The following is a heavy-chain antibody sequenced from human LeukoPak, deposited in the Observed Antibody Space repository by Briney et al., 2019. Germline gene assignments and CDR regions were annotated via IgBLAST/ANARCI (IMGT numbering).Heavy chain of an antibody. V-gene: IGHV3-11*06. Sequence: GGSLRLSYAASGFTFSVHAMSWVRQAPGKGLEWVSFISSSSAHINYADSVKGRFTISRDNPRNSLYLQMNSLRAEDTAVYYCARDIGGSYTAIDYWGQGTLVTVSS. CDR2: ISSSSAHI. CDR1: GFTFSVHA. CDR3: ARDIGGSYTAIDY. J-gene: IGHJ4*02. D-gene: IGHD1-26*01.